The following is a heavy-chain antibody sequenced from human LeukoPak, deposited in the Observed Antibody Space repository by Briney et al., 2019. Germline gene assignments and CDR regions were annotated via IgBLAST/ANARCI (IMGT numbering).Heavy chain of an antibody. Sequence: GGSLRLSCAASGFTLSSYSMNWVRQAPGKGLEWVSYISSSSSTIYYADSVKGRFTISRDNAKNSLYLQMNSLRDEDTAVYYCARVRPNYYDSSGTFDYWGQGTLVTVSS. CDR3: ARVRPNYYDSSGTFDY. CDR1: GFTLSSYS. D-gene: IGHD3-22*01. J-gene: IGHJ4*02. CDR2: ISSSSSTI. V-gene: IGHV3-48*02.